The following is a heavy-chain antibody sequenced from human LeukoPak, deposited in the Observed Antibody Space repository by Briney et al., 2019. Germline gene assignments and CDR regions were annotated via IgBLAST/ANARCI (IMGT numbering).Heavy chain of an antibody. CDR2: ISGSGGST. Sequence: GGSLRLSCSTSGFTFSSYAMSWVRQAPGKGLEWVSAISGSGGSTYYADSVKGRFTISRDNSKNTLYLQMNSLRAEDTAVYYCARDELPVDTAMALDYWGQGTLVTVSS. CDR3: ARDELPVDTAMALDY. CDR1: GFTFSSYA. V-gene: IGHV3-23*01. D-gene: IGHD5-18*01. J-gene: IGHJ4*02.